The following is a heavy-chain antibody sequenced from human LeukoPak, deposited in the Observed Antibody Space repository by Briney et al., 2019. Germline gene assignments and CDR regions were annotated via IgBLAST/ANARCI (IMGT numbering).Heavy chain of an antibody. D-gene: IGHD3-3*01. Sequence: GASVKLSCKASGYTFTGYYMHWGRRAPGQGLEWMGWINPNSGGTNYAQKFQGRVTITRDTSISTAYMELSRLRSDDTAVYYCARDGLRFLEWLSISNWFDPWGQGTLVTVSS. CDR2: INPNSGGT. V-gene: IGHV1-2*02. J-gene: IGHJ5*02. CDR1: GYTFTGYY. CDR3: ARDGLRFLEWLSISNWFDP.